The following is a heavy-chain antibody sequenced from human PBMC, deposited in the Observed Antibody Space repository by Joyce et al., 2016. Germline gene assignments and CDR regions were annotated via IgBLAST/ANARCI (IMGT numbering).Heavy chain of an antibody. CDR1: GFTFSSYG. V-gene: IGHV3-23*01. CDR3: AKEGIREVTAIAIDY. CDR2: ISGSGDST. J-gene: IGHJ4*02. Sequence: EVQLLESGGGLVQPGGSLRLSCAASGFTFSSYGMGWVRQALGKGVEGVSIISGSGDSTYYADSVKGLFNISSDNSKNTLYLQMNSLRAEDTAIYYCAKEGIREVTAIAIDYWGQGTLVTVSS. D-gene: IGHD2-21*02.